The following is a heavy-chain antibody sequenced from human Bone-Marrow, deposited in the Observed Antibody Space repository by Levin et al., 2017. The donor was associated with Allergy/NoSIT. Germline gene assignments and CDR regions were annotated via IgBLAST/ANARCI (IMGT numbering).Heavy chain of an antibody. CDR2: IPYDGSNE. V-gene: IGHV3-30-3*01. D-gene: IGHD1/OR15-1a*01. Sequence: PGGSLRLSCAASGFTFSNYAMHWVRQAPGKGLEWVAVIPYDGSNEYYADSVKGRFTVSRDNSKNTMYLQMNSLRAEDTAVYYCARGRNNQFGYYGMDVWGQGTTVTVSS. CDR3: ARGRNNQFGYYGMDV. J-gene: IGHJ6*02. CDR1: GFTFSNYA.